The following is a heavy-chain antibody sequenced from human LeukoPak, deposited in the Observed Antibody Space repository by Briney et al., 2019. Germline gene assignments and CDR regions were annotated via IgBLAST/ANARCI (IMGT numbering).Heavy chain of an antibody. CDR3: ARKGMRGTFDY. J-gene: IGHJ4*02. CDR2: IYYSGST. Sequence: SETLSLTCTVSGGSISSSSYYWGWIRQPPGKGLEWIGTIYYSGSTYYNPSLKSRVTISVDTSKNQFSLKLSSVTAADTAVYYCARKGMRGTFDYWGQGTLVTVSS. V-gene: IGHV4-39*07. D-gene: IGHD1-1*01. CDR1: GGSISSSSYY.